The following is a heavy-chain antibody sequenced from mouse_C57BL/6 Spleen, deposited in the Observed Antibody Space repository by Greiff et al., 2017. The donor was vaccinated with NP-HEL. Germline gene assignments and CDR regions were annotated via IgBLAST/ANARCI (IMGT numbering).Heavy chain of an antibody. J-gene: IGHJ1*03. CDR2: INPNNGGT. Sequence: SGPELVKPGASVKIPCKASGYTFTDYNMDWVKQSHGKSLEWIGDINPNNGGTIYNQKFKGKATLTVDKSSSTAYMELRSLTSEDTAVYYCAREGYGSSYWYFDVWGTGTTVTVSS. V-gene: IGHV1-18*01. CDR1: GYTFTDYN. CDR3: AREGYGSSYWYFDV. D-gene: IGHD1-1*01.